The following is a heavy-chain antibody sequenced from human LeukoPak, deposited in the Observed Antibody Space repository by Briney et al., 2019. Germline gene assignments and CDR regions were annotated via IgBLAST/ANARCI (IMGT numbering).Heavy chain of an antibody. D-gene: IGHD5-24*01. J-gene: IGHJ4*02. CDR2: ISYDGSNK. CDR1: GFTFSSYA. Sequence: GGSLRLSCAASGFTFSSYAMHWVRQAPGKGLEWVAVISYDGSNKYYADSVKGRFTISRDNAKNSLYLQMNSLRAEDTAVYYCARGAGYNYPYYLDYWGQGTLVTVSS. V-gene: IGHV3-30*04. CDR3: ARGAGYNYPYYLDY.